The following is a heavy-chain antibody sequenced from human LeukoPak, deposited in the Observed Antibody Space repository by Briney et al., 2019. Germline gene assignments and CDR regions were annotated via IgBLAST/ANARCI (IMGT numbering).Heavy chain of an antibody. CDR1: GFTFSSYA. V-gene: IGHV3-30*01. Sequence: GGSLRLSCTASGFTFSSYAMHWVRQAPGKGLEWVAVISYDGSNKYYADSVKGRFTISRDNSKNTLYLQMNSLRAEDTAVYYCARDGLSCPRPPYYYMDVWGKGTTVTVSS. CDR2: ISYDGSNK. CDR3: ARDGLSCPRPPYYYMDV. J-gene: IGHJ6*03. D-gene: IGHD2-15*01.